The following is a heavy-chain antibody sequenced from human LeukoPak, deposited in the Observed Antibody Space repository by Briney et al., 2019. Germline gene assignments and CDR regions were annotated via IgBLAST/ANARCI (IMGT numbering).Heavy chain of an antibody. CDR2: ISSSSSYI. CDR3: ACASSGASGY. J-gene: IGHJ4*02. CDR1: GFTFSSYS. V-gene: IGHV3-21*01. D-gene: IGHD6-19*01. Sequence: GGSLRLSCAASGFTFSSYSMNWVRQAPGKGLEWVSSISSSSSYIYYADSVKGRFTISRDNAKNSLYLQMNSLRAEGTAVYYCACASSGASGYWGQGTLVTVSS.